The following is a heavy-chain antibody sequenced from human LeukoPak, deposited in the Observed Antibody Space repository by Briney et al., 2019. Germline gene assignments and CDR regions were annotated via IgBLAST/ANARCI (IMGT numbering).Heavy chain of an antibody. Sequence: GGSLILSCAASGFTFSSYSLTWVRQAPGKGLEWVSSISRTNNYMYYADSVKGRFTISRDNARNSLYLQMNSLRAEDTAVYYCARESGSSGWSPNFQHWGQGTLVTVSS. V-gene: IGHV3-21*01. J-gene: IGHJ1*01. D-gene: IGHD6-13*01. CDR3: ARESGSSGWSPNFQH. CDR1: GFTFSSYS. CDR2: ISRTNNYM.